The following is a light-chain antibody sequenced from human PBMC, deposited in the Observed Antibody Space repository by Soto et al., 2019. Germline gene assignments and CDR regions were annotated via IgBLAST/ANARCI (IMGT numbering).Light chain of an antibody. CDR1: SSNFVGDKY. V-gene: IGLV2-11*01. CDR2: EVN. Sequence: QSALTPPRSVSGSPGQSVAISPTGTSSNFVGDKYVAWYQKPPRKAPRLETFEVNTRPSGVPARCSGSKSGNTASLTISGLQAEDEAVYYCCSHICNYIHVVRTGT. J-gene: IGLJ1*01. CDR3: CSHICNYIHV.